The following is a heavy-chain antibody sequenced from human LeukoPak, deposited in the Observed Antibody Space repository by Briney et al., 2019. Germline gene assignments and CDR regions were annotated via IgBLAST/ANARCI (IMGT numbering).Heavy chain of an antibody. V-gene: IGHV4-31*03. D-gene: IGHD3-10*01. CDR3: ARVNYGSATKEDY. CDR2: MYYSGSA. J-gene: IGHJ4*02. CDR1: GVSISSGGYY. Sequence: SETLSLTCTVSGVSISSGGYYWGCLRQHPGKGLEWIRYMYYSGSADYNPTLKSRFTISVNTSENQFSLKLSSVTAADTTVYYCARVNYGSATKEDYWGQGTLVTVSS.